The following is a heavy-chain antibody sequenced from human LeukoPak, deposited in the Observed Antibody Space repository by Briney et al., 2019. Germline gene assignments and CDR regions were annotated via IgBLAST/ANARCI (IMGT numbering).Heavy chain of an antibody. D-gene: IGHD5-24*01. V-gene: IGHV1-2*04. CDR3: AREDGRDGYNRVWYFDY. CDR2: INPNSGGT. CDR1: GYTFTGYY. Sequence: ASVKVSCKASGYTFTGYYMHWVRQAPGQGLEWMGWINPNSGGTNYAQKFQGWVTMTRDTSISTAYMELSRLRSDDTAVYYCAREDGRDGYNRVWYFDYWGQGTLVTVSS. J-gene: IGHJ4*02.